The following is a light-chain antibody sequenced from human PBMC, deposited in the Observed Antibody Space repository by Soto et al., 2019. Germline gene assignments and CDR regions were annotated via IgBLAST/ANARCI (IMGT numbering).Light chain of an antibody. CDR1: QGIRND. V-gene: IGKV1-17*01. CDR2: AAS. Sequence: DIQMTQFPSSLSASVGDRVTITCRASQGIRNDLAWSQQKPGKAPKRLIYAASSLQSGVPSRFSGSESETECTLPLSSIQPEDFATFYGLQPSTYPLTFGQGTKVESK. CDR3: LQPSTYPLT. J-gene: IGKJ1*01.